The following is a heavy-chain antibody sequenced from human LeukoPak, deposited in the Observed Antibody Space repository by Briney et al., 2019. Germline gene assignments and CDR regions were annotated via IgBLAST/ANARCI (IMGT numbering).Heavy chain of an antibody. CDR1: GFTFSTYG. D-gene: IGHD2-8*02. CDR2: ISGPSGTT. V-gene: IGHV3-23*01. J-gene: IGHJ4*02. Sequence: GGSLRLSCAASGFTFSTYGMSWVRQVPGRGLEWVSGISGPSGTTYYAESVKGRFTVSRDYDQNTLYLQMHSLRVEDAAVYYCAKDPAVLPVATFDNWGQGTLVTVSS. CDR3: AKDPAVLPVATFDN.